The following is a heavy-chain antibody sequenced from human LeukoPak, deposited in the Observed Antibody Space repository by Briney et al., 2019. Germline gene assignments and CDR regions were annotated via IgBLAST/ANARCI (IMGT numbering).Heavy chain of an antibody. D-gene: IGHD4-17*01. Sequence: GGSLRLSCAASGFTFSSYSMNWVRQAPGKGLEWVSYISSSSSTIYYADSVKGRFTISRDNAKNSLYLQMNSLRAGDTAVYYCAREQGEDYGDYVAFDYWGQGTLVTVSS. CDR3: AREQGEDYGDYVAFDY. J-gene: IGHJ4*02. V-gene: IGHV3-48*01. CDR1: GFTFSSYS. CDR2: ISSSSSTI.